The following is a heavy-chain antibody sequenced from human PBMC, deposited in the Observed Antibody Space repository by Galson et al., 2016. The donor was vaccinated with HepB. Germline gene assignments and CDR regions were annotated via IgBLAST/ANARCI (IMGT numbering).Heavy chain of an antibody. V-gene: IGHV3-74*01. J-gene: IGHJ6*02. Sequence: SLRLSCAASDFTFSGRWMHWVRQVPGKGLVWVSYINADGTSTTYADSVKGRFTISRDNAKNTVHLQMNSPRAEDTAIYYCTRDDSYGLDVWGQGTTVTVSS. CDR3: TRDDSYGLDV. D-gene: IGHD2-21*02. CDR2: INADGTST. CDR1: DFTFSGRW.